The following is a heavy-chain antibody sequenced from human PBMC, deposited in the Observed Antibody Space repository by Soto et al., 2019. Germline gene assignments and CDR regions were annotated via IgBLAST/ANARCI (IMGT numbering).Heavy chain of an antibody. J-gene: IGHJ4*02. CDR2: VFYTGFT. Sequence: PSETLSLTCAVSGASISGSYYYWAWLRQSPGKGPEWIGSVFYTGFTSYNPSLESRVSVSVDTSKSQFSLKLSAVTAADTAVYYCATSQNGYNWNYFDHWGQGXLVTVYS. CDR1: GASISGSYYY. V-gene: IGHV4-39*01. CDR3: ATSQNGYNWNYFDH. D-gene: IGHD1-20*01.